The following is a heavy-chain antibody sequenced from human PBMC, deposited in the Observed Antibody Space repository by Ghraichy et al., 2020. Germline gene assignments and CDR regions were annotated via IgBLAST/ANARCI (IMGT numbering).Heavy chain of an antibody. CDR2: MWADGKKQ. CDR3: ARDRSYYADDQ. D-gene: IGHD3-16*01. CDR1: GFNINSHG. V-gene: IGHV3-33*01. J-gene: IGHJ5*02. Sequence: GGSLRLSCVASGFNINSHGMHWVRQAPGKGLEWAAVMWADGKKQHYADSVKGRFTISRDTFKNTVYLQMNSGRVEDTAVYYCARDRSYYADDQWGQGTLVTVSS.